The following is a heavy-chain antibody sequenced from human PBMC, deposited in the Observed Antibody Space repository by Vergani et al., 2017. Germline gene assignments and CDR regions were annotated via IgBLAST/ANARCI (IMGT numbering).Heavy chain of an antibody. D-gene: IGHD3-9*01. CDR3: ARAGIWLPNN. J-gene: IGHJ4*02. CDR2: IKHSGSA. Sequence: QVQLQQWGAGLVKPSETLSLTCVVHGGSLSGSYWSWIRQPPGKGLEWIGEIKHSGSANYNPSLQSRVTISIDTSKNQFSLRLFSVTAADTAVYYCARAGIWLPNNWGQGTLVTVS. V-gene: IGHV4-34*02. CDR1: GGSLSGSY.